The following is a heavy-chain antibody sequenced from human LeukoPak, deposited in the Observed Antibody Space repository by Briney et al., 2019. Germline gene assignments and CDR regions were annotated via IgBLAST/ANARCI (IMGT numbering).Heavy chain of an antibody. Sequence: PGGSLRLSCAASGFDFSSYSMNWVRQAPGKGLEWVSAISPWSDYIYYVDSVKGRFTISRDYAKNSLYLQMNSLRAEDTAVYYCPRVRCSSTSCSSIYYYYYYMDVWGKGTTVTVSS. CDR2: ISPWSDYI. CDR1: GFDFSSYS. V-gene: IGHV3-21*01. D-gene: IGHD2-2*01. CDR3: PRVRCSSTSCSSIYYYYYYMDV. J-gene: IGHJ6*03.